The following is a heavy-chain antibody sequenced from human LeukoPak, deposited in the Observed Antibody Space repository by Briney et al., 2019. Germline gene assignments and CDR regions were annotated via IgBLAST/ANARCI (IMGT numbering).Heavy chain of an antibody. CDR3: ARRLLWFVPSSMDV. CDR1: GGSFRGYY. Sequence: SETLSLTCAVYGGSFRGYYWSWIRQSTGKGLEWIGKITHSGHTNYNPSLKSRVTISIDTSKNQFSLKRGSVTAAYTAVYYCARRLLWFVPSSMDVWGKGTTVTISS. D-gene: IGHD3-10*01. J-gene: IGHJ6*04. V-gene: IGHV4-34*01. CDR2: ITHSGHT.